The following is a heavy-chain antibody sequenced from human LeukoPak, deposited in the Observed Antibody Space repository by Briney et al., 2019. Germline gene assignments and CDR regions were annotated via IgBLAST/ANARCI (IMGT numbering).Heavy chain of an antibody. CDR2: ISASGGST. D-gene: IGHD3-22*01. Sequence: SGGSLRLSCAASGFTFSSYAMSWVHQAPGKGLEWVSAISASGGSTYYADSVKGRFTISRDNSKNTLYLQMNSLRAEDTAVYYCAKDFHYYDSSGYYYYFDYWGQGTLVTVSS. V-gene: IGHV3-23*01. J-gene: IGHJ4*02. CDR3: AKDFHYYDSSGYYYYFDY. CDR1: GFTFSSYA.